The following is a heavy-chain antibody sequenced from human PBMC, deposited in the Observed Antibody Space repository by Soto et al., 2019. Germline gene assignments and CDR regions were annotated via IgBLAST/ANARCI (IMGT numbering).Heavy chain of an antibody. J-gene: IGHJ4*02. CDR2: INAGNGNT. V-gene: IGHV1-3*01. D-gene: IGHD6-19*01. Sequence: ASVKVSCKASGYTFTSYAMHWVRRAPGQRLEWMGWINAGNGNTKYSQKFQGRVTITRDTSASTAYMELSSLRSEDTAVYYCAREGPRGPYSSGWSDYWGQGTLVTVSS. CDR1: GYTFTSYA. CDR3: AREGPRGPYSSGWSDY.